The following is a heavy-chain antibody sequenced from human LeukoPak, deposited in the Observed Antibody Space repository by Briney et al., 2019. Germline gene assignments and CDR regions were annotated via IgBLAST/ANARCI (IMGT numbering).Heavy chain of an antibody. D-gene: IGHD3/OR15-3a*01. CDR1: GYTFTGYY. J-gene: IGHJ5*02. V-gene: IGHV1-2*02. Sequence: ASVTVSCKASGYTFTGYYMHWVRQAPGEGREWMGWINTNSGGTNYAQKLQGRVTMSRDTSISTAYMELSRLRSDDTAVYYCARGIFGPTPPHDAWGQGTLVTVSS. CDR2: INTNSGGT. CDR3: ARGIFGPTPPHDA.